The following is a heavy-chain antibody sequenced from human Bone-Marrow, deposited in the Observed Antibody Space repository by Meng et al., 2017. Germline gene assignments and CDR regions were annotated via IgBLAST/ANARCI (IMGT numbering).Heavy chain of an antibody. J-gene: IGHJ4*02. CDR3: ARPDYGDYLYYFDY. V-gene: IGHV4-59*12. CDR1: GGSISSYY. D-gene: IGHD4-17*01. Sequence: QVQLQESGPGLVKPSETLSLTCTVSGGSISSYYWSWIRQPPGKGLEWIGYIYYSGSTNYNPSLKSRVTISVDTSKNQFSLKLSSVTAADTAVYYCARPDYGDYLYYFDYWGQGALVTVSS. CDR2: IYYSGST.